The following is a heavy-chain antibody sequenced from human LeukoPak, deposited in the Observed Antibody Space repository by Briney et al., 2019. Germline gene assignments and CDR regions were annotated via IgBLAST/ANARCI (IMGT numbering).Heavy chain of an antibody. J-gene: IGHJ3*02. CDR3: AHLVATIFDAFDI. CDR2: INHSGST. Sequence: PGGSLRPSCAASGFTFSSYSMNWVRQPPGKGLEWIGEINHSGSTNYNPSLKSRVTISVDTSKNQFSLKLSSVTAADTAVYYCAHLVATIFDAFDIWGQGTMVTVSS. V-gene: IGHV4-34*08. CDR1: GFTFSSYS. D-gene: IGHD5-12*01.